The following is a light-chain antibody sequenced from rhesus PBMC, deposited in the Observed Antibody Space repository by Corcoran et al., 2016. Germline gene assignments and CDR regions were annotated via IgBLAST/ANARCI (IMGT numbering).Light chain of an antibody. Sequence: EIVMTQSPATLSWSPGERATPSCRASQSVSRYLAWYQQKPGQAPRLVISDTTYRAVGIPDRVSGSGSGTDFPLTIRSLDPEVFAVCYCQGTGHLSTFGHGTKVEI. CDR2: DTT. J-gene: IGKJ1*01. CDR3: QGTGHLST. V-gene: IGKV3-31*02. CDR1: QSVSRY.